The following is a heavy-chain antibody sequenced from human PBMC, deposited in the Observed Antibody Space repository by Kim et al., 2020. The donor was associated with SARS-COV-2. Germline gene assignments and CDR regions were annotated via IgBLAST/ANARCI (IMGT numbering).Heavy chain of an antibody. V-gene: IGHV1-18*01. CDR2: ISPYNGNT. D-gene: IGHD3-3*01. CDR1: GYRFSSLN. J-gene: IGHJ3*01. Sequence: ASVKVSCKTSGYRFSSLNIAWVRQAPGQGPEWMGWISPYNGNTIHAQNFQGRITLTADTSTATAYMELRRLGSDDTAVYYCASGHYDFWSDYYLYLFDV. CDR3: ASGHYDFWSDYYLYLFDV.